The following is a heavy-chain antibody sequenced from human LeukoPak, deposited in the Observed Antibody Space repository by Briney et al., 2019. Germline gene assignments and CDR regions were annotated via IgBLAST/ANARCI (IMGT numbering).Heavy chain of an antibody. CDR3: ARHANFWFDP. CDR1: GYSISSGYY. J-gene: IGHJ5*02. CDR2: IYHSGST. Sequence: SETLSLTXAVSGYSISSGYYWGWIRQPPGKGLEWIGSIYHSGSTYYNPSLKSRVTISVDTSKNQFSLKLSSVTAADTAVYYCARHANFWFDPWGQGTLVTVSS. V-gene: IGHV4-38-2*01.